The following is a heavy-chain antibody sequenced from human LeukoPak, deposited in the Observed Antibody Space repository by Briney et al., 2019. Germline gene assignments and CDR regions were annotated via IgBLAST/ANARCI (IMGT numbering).Heavy chain of an antibody. D-gene: IGHD3-3*01. V-gene: IGHV3-7*01. Sequence: GGSLRLSCAASGFTFKRFWMTWVRQAPGKGVEWVANIHENGDAKYYVDSVKGRFTISRDNAKNSLYLQMNSLRAEDTAVYYCARDSPAYYDFWSGYYFPIDYWGQGTLVTVSS. CDR1: GFTFKRFW. CDR3: ARDSPAYYDFWSGYYFPIDY. J-gene: IGHJ4*02. CDR2: IHENGDAK.